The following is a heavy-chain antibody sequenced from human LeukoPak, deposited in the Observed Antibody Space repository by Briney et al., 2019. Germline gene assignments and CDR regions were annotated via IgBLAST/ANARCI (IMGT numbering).Heavy chain of an antibody. D-gene: IGHD3-10*01. J-gene: IGHJ5*02. CDR2: FSYSGHI. CDR3: ARRSYGVPFDP. Sequence: SETLSLTCTVSGASINSGTYYWGWVRQPPGKGLEWIGTFSYSGHIYYNPSLKSRVTISVDMSKNQFSLELTSVTAADTAVYYCARRSYGVPFDPWGQGILVTVSS. V-gene: IGHV4-39*01. CDR1: GASINSGTYY.